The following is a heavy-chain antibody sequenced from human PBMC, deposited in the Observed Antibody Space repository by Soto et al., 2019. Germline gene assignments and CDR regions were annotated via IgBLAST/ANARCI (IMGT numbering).Heavy chain of an antibody. CDR1: GYTFTSYY. CDR3: AREWDIVVVPAASYYYGMDV. J-gene: IGHJ6*02. V-gene: IGHV1-46*01. Sequence: ASVKVSCKASGYTFTSYYMHWVRQAPGQGLEWMGIINPSGGSTSYAQKFQGRVTMTRDTSTSTVYMELSSLRSEDTAVYYCAREWDIVVVPAASYYYGMDVWGQGTTVTVSS. CDR2: INPSGGST. D-gene: IGHD2-2*01.